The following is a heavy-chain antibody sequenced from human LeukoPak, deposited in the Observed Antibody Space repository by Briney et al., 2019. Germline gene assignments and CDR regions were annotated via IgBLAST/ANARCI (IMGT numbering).Heavy chain of an antibody. CDR1: GFTFSSYG. V-gene: IGHV3-30*02. D-gene: IGHD3-3*01. Sequence: PGRSLRLSCAASGFTFSSYGMHWVRQAPGKGLEWVAFIRYDGSNKYYADSVKGRFTISRDNSKNTLYLQMNSLRAEDTAVYYCAKDFTIFGGPLDYWGQGTLVTVSS. CDR2: IRYDGSNK. CDR3: AKDFTIFGGPLDY. J-gene: IGHJ4*02.